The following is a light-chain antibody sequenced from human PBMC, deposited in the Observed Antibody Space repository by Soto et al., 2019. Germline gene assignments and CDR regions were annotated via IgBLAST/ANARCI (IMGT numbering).Light chain of an antibody. Sequence: EIVMTQSPATLSVSPGERATLSCRASQSVSSNLAWYQQKPGQAPRLLIYGASTRATGIPARFSGSGSVTELPLTISSLQSEDFAGYYCQQYNNWPPLTFGGGTKVEIK. V-gene: IGKV3-15*01. CDR3: QQYNNWPPLT. CDR1: QSVSSN. CDR2: GAS. J-gene: IGKJ4*01.